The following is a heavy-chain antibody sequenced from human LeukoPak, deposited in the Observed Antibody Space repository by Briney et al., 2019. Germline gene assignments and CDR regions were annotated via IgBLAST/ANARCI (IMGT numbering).Heavy chain of an antibody. V-gene: IGHV1-8*03. CDR1: GYTLTNYD. Sequence: ASVKDSCKASGYTLTNYDINRVRQATGQGLDWIQWINPNSGNTGYAQKFQGRVTITRNTSISTAYMELSSLRSEDTAVYYCARGGGNLYYYYMDVWGKGTTVTVSS. CDR3: ARGGGNLYYYYMDV. D-gene: IGHD4-23*01. J-gene: IGHJ6*03. CDR2: INPNSGNT.